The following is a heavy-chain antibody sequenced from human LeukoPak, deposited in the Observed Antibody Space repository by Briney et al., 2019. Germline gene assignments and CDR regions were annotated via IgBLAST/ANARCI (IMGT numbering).Heavy chain of an antibody. CDR2: IIPIFGTA. CDR3: ARDGQSSGSRDY. J-gene: IGHJ4*02. Sequence: SVKVSCKASGYTFIRYYMHWVRQAPGQGLEWMGGIIPIFGTANYAQKFQGRVTITADESTSTAYMELSSLRSEDTAVYYCARDGQSSGSRDYWGQGTLVTVSS. V-gene: IGHV1-69*13. CDR1: GYTFIRYY. D-gene: IGHD1-26*01.